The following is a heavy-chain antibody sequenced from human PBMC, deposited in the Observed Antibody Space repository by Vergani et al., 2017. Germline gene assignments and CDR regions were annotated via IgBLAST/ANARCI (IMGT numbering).Heavy chain of an antibody. J-gene: IGHJ3*02. V-gene: IGHV3-23*01. CDR2: ISGSGGST. CDR1: GFTFSSYA. Sequence: EVQLLESGGGLVQPGGSLRLSCAASGFTFSSYAMSWVRQAPGKGLEWVSAISGSGGSTYYADPVKGRFTISRDNSKNTLYLQMNSLRAEDTAVYYCANVCSSTSCYGDAFDIWGQGTMVTVSS. CDR3: ANVCSSTSCYGDAFDI. D-gene: IGHD2-2*01.